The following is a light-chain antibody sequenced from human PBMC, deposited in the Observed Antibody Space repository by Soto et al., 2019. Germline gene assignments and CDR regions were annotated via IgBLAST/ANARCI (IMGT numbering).Light chain of an antibody. V-gene: IGLV8-61*01. Sequence: TVVTQEPSFSVSPGGTVTLTCGLSSGSVSTNYYPAWYQQAPGQAPRTLIYNTYTRSSGVPDRFSGSILGTKAALTITGAQADDESDYYCVLYMGSGTWVFGGGTKVTVL. CDR1: SGSVSTNYY. CDR3: VLYMGSGTWV. J-gene: IGLJ3*02. CDR2: NTY.